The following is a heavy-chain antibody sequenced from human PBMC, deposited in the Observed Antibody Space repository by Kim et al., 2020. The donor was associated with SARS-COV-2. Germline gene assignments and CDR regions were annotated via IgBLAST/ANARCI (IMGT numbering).Heavy chain of an antibody. J-gene: IGHJ4*02. D-gene: IGHD1-1*01. CDR1: GFTFSSFW. Sequence: GGSLRLSCAASGFTFSSFWMHWVRQAPGKGLVWVSRINSAGTTTTYADSVKGRFTISRDNARNTLSLQMSSLRDDDTAVYYCVRGGVTGSLLDYWGQDNLDSVAS. CDR3: VRGGVTGSLLDY. V-gene: IGHV3-74*03. CDR2: INSAGTTT.